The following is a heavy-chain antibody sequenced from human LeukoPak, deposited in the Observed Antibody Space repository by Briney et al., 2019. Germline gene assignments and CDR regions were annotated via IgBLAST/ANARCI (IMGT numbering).Heavy chain of an antibody. CDR1: GFTFSSYD. V-gene: IGHV3-33*01. Sequence: GGSLRLSCAASGFTFSSYDMHWVRQAPGRGLEWMSVIWFDGANKYYADSVKGRLTISRDNSKNTLYLQMNSLRAEDTAVYYCARGITGGVDYWGQGTLVTVSS. J-gene: IGHJ4*02. CDR2: IWFDGANK. CDR3: ARGITGGVDY. D-gene: IGHD1-20*01.